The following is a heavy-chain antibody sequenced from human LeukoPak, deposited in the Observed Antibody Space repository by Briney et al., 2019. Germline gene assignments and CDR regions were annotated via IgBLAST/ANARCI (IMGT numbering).Heavy chain of an antibody. J-gene: IGHJ4*02. CDR1: GFTFSTYE. CDR3: ARALYDTSGYFMFDS. D-gene: IGHD3-22*01. Sequence: GGSLRLSCAASGFTFSTYEMNWVRQAPGKGLEWLSYISISGSTIYYADSVKGRFTISRDNAKNSLFLQMNSLRAEDTAVYYCARALYDTSGYFMFDSWGQGTLVTVSS. V-gene: IGHV3-48*03. CDR2: ISISGSTI.